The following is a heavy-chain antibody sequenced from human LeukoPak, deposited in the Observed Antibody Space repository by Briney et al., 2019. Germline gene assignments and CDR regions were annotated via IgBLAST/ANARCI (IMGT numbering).Heavy chain of an antibody. CDR1: GGTFSSYA. Sequence: SVKVSCKASGGTFSSYAISWVRQAPGQGLEWMGGIIPIFGTANYAQKFQGRVTITTDVSTSTAYTELSSLRSEDTAVYYCARGSGIAVAGTEDYYMDVWGKGTTVTVSS. J-gene: IGHJ6*03. D-gene: IGHD6-19*01. V-gene: IGHV1-69*05. CDR3: ARGSGIAVAGTEDYYMDV. CDR2: IIPIFGTA.